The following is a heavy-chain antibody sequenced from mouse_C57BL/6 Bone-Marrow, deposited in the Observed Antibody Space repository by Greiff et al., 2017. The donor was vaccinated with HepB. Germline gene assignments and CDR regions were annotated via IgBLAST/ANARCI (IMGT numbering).Heavy chain of an antibody. CDR3: ARLRIYYGNYCYFDY. CDR1: GYAFSSYW. D-gene: IGHD2-1*01. J-gene: IGHJ2*01. CDR2: IYPGDGDT. V-gene: IGHV1-80*01. Sequence: VQLQQSGAELVKPGASVKISCKASGYAFSSYWMNWVKQRPGKGLEWIGQIYPGDGDTNYNGKFKGKATLTADKSSSTAYMQISSLTSEDSAVYFCARLRIYYGNYCYFDYWGQGTTLTVSS.